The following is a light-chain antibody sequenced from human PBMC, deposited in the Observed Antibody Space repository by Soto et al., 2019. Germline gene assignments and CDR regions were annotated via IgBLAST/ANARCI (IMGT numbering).Light chain of an antibody. V-gene: IGLV1-47*01. Sequence: QSVLTQPPSASGTPGQMVTISCSGSSSNIGSNYVYWYQQLPGTAPKLLIYRNNQRPSGVPDRFSGSKSGTSASLAISGLRSEDEADYYCAAWDDSLSGRGVVFGGGTQLTVL. CDR2: RNN. CDR3: AAWDDSLSGRGVV. J-gene: IGLJ2*01. CDR1: SSNIGSNY.